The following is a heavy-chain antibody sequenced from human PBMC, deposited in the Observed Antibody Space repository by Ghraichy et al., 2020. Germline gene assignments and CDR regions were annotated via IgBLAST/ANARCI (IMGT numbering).Heavy chain of an antibody. CDR3: AKVSLGNAGGYYYYGMDV. Sequence: GGSLRLSCAASGFTFSSYAMSWVRQAPGEGLEWVSAVSGSGGSTYYADSVKGRFTISRDNSKNTLYLQMNSLRAEDTAIYYCAKVSLGNAGGYYYYGMDVWGQGTTVTVSS. D-gene: IGHD7-27*01. J-gene: IGHJ6*02. V-gene: IGHV3-23*01. CDR1: GFTFSSYA. CDR2: VSGSGGST.